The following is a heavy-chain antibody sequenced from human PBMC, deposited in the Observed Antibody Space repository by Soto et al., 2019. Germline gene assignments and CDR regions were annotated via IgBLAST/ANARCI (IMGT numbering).Heavy chain of an antibody. CDR3: ARHLTYCSAGSCYSDVPYSGMDV. CDR1: GGSISSGGYS. J-gene: IGHJ6*02. D-gene: IGHD2-15*01. CDR2: IYHSGST. V-gene: IGHV4-30-2*01. Sequence: SETLSLTCAVSGGSISSGGYSWSWIRQPPGKGLEWIGYIYHSGSTYYNPSLKSRVTISVDTSKNQFSLKLSSVTAADTAVYYCARHLTYCSAGSCYSDVPYSGMDVWGQGNTVTGS.